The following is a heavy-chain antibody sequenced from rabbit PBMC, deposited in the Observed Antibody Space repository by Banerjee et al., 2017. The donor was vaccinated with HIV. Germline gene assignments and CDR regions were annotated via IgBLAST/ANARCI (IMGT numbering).Heavy chain of an antibody. CDR3: ARDGAADYGGFYIESLFNW. Sequence: QQQLEEFGGGLAKPGGTLTLTCKASGFTLSSYCMCWVRQSPGKGLEWIACIYAGGDDSTSSAGWVKCRFTIANCTSLDTLTLRMTSRAAADPATYFWARDGAADYGGFYIESLFNWRSPGTLVTAS. CDR2: IYAGGDDST. CDR1: GFTLSSYC. D-gene: IGHD1-1*01. J-gene: IGHJ4*01. V-gene: IGHV1S43*01.